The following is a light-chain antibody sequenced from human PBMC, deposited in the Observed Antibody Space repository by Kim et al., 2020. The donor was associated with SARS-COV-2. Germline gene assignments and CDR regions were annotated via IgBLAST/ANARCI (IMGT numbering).Light chain of an antibody. CDR2: ENN. CDR1: SGSSASKY. CDR3: QSFYGDNRV. J-gene: IGLJ3*02. Sequence: KTVTITGTRNSGSSASKYGQGDQQRPGSAPTAVIYENNQRPSGVPDRFSGSMDRSSNSASLTISGLETEDEADYYCQSFYGDNRVFGGGTQLTVL. V-gene: IGLV6-57*03.